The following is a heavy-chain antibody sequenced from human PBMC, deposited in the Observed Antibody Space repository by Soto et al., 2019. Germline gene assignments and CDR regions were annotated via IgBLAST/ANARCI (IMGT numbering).Heavy chain of an antibody. J-gene: IGHJ4*02. Sequence: SQTRRLTWTVSAGSISRCYESWCRHPPGKGLEWIGYIYYSGSTNYNPSLKSRVTISVDTSKNQFSLKLSSVTAADTAVYYCASGGHHEYYFDYWGQRTLVTVFS. CDR1: AGSISRCY. CDR2: IYYSGST. V-gene: IGHV4-59*01. CDR3: ASGGHHEYYFDY.